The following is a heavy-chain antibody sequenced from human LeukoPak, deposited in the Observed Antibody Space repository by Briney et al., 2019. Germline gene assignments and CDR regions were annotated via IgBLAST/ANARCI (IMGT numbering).Heavy chain of an antibody. CDR1: GFAFTSYA. D-gene: IGHD6-19*01. V-gene: IGHV3-23*01. J-gene: IGHJ4*02. CDR2: ISGSGGGT. Sequence: GGSLRLPCAASGFAFTSYAMSWVRQAPGEGLEWVSAISGSGGGTYYADSVKGRFTISRDDSKNTLYLQMNSLRAEDTAIYYCAKMRGSGWLYYFDYWGQGTLVTVSS. CDR3: AKMRGSGWLYYFDY.